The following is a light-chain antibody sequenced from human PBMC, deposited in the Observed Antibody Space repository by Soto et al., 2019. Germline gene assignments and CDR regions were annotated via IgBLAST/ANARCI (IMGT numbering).Light chain of an antibody. V-gene: IGKV3-11*01. J-gene: IGKJ5*01. CDR2: DAP. Sequence: PGGKATLSCRASQSLIKSLAWYQQKPGQAPRLLIYDAPDRAAGIPARFSGSESRTDFTLTISSLEPDDFAVYYCQLRTTFGQGTRLEIK. CDR1: QSLIKS. CDR3: QLRTT.